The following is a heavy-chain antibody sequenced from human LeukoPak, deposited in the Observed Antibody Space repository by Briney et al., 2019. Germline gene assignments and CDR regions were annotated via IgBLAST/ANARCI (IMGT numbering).Heavy chain of an antibody. Sequence: GGSLRLSCAASGFTFNNYAMSWVRQAPGKGLEWVSTMWGSVGSTYYADFVKGRFTISRDNSNNTLYLQRNSLRAEDTAVYYCAKDRDGSSWDADFDYWGQGTLVTASS. V-gene: IGHV3-23*01. D-gene: IGHD2-2*01. CDR1: GFTFNNYA. CDR2: MWGSVGST. CDR3: AKDRDGSSWDADFDY. J-gene: IGHJ4*02.